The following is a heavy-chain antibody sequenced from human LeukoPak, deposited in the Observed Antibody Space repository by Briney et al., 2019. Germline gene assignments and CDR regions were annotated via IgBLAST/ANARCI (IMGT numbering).Heavy chain of an antibody. CDR1: GGSISSYY. D-gene: IGHD3-9*01. CDR2: ICYSGST. CDR3: ARGYYDILTGYYEYFQH. Sequence: SETLSLTCTVSGGSISSYYWSWIRQPPGKGLEWIGYICYSGSTNYNPSLKSRVTISVDTSKNQFSLKLSSVTAADTAVYYCARGYYDILTGYYEYFQHWGQGTLVTVSS. V-gene: IGHV4-59*01. J-gene: IGHJ1*01.